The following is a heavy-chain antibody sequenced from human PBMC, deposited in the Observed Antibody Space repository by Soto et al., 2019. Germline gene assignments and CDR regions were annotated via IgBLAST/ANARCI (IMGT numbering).Heavy chain of an antibody. CDR1: GGSVRSGSHQ. Sequence: SETQCLTCPVSGGSVRSGSHQWSWIRQSPGKGLEWIGYIYYTGSTNYNPSLKSRVTISVDTSKNQFSLKLSSVTAADTAVYYCARHGITMIVSEYFQHWGQGTLVTVPQ. D-gene: IGHD3-22*01. CDR2: IYYTGST. CDR3: ARHGITMIVSEYFQH. J-gene: IGHJ1*01. V-gene: IGHV4-61*01.